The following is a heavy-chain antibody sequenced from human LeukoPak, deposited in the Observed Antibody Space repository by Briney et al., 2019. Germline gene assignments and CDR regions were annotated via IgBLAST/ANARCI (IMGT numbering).Heavy chain of an antibody. Sequence: SETLSLTCTVSGDSISDGDFYWSWTRQPPGKGLEWIGHIYFSGSTHYNPSLQSRVTLSVDTSKNQFSLKLSSVTAADTAIYYCARDREQLVLPYYHGMVVWGQGATVTVSS. D-gene: IGHD6-6*01. J-gene: IGHJ6*02. CDR2: IYFSGST. CDR1: GDSISDGDFY. V-gene: IGHV4-30-4*01. CDR3: ARDREQLVLPYYHGMVV.